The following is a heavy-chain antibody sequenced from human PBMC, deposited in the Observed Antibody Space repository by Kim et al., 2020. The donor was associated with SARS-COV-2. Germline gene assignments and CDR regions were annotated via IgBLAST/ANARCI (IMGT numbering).Heavy chain of an antibody. CDR3: ARDATTGEPDY. CDR2: P. Sequence: PTYAQSFTGRFVLSLDTSLSSAYLQISSLKAEDTAVYYCARDATTGEPDYWGQGTLVTVSS. V-gene: IGHV7-4-1*02. D-gene: IGHD1-1*01. J-gene: IGHJ4*02.